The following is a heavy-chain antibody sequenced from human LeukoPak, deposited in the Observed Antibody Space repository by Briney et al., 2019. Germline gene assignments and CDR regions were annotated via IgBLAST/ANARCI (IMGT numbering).Heavy chain of an antibody. V-gene: IGHV3-23*01. CDR2: ISGSGGST. CDR1: GFTFSSYA. CDR3: AKDRIAAPGITSDY. J-gene: IGHJ4*02. Sequence: GGSLRLSCAASGFTFSSYAMSWVRQAPGQGLEWVSAISGSGGSTYYADSVKGRLTISRDNSKNTLYLQMNSLRAEDTAVYYCAKDRIAAPGITSDYWGQGTLVTVSS. D-gene: IGHD6-6*01.